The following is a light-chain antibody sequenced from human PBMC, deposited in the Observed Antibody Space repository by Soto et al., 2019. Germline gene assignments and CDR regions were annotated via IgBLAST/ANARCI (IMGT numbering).Light chain of an antibody. V-gene: IGKV3-11*01. J-gene: IGKJ4*01. CDR2: DVS. Sequence: EIVLTQSPATLSLSPGERATLSCRASQGISNYLAWYQQKPGQAPRLFIFDVSNRATGIPARFSGSGAGTDFTLTISSLEPEDFAVYYCQQRSSCPLTFGGGTKVEIK. CDR3: QQRSSCPLT. CDR1: QGISNY.